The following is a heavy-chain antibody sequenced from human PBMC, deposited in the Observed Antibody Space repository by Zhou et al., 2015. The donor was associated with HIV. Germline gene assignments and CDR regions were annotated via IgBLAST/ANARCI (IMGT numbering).Heavy chain of an antibody. V-gene: IGHV1-8*01. CDR1: GYTFTTYD. D-gene: IGHD7-27*01. Sequence: QVQLVQSGAEVKKPGASVKVSCKASGYTFTTYDINWVRQATGQGLEWMGWMNPKSGNTGYAQKFQGRVTMTRNTSINTAYMALSSLRSDDTAIYFCATMKGYGTNWGRFDPWGRGNPGHRLL. J-gene: IGHJ5*02. CDR2: MNPKSGNT. CDR3: ATMKGYGTNWGRFDP.